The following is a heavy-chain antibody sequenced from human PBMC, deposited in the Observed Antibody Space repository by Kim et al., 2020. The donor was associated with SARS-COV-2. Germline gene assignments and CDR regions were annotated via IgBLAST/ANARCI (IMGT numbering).Heavy chain of an antibody. CDR1: GYTFTSYA. CDR2: INAGNGNT. CDR3: ARDPLGYYDFAYVDY. J-gene: IGHJ4*02. Sequence: ASVKVSCKASGYTFTSYAMHWVRQAPGQRLEWMGWINAGNGNTKYSQQFQGRVTITRDTSASTAYMELSSLRSEDTAVYYCARDPLGYYDFAYVDYWGQGALVTVSS. D-gene: IGHD3-3*01. V-gene: IGHV1-3*01.